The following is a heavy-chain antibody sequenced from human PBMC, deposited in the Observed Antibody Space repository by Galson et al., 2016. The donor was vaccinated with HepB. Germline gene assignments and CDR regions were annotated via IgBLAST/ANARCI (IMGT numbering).Heavy chain of an antibody. Sequence: SLRLSCAASGFTFSSYSMNWVRQAPGKGLEWVSSISGSNSYIYYADSVKGRFTISRDSAKNSLYLQMNSLRAEDTAVYYCARGREFIAVTGSRWFDPWGQGTLVTISS. CDR1: GFTFSSYS. CDR3: ARGREFIAVTGSRWFDP. CDR2: ISGSNSYI. V-gene: IGHV3-21*01. J-gene: IGHJ5*02. D-gene: IGHD6-19*01.